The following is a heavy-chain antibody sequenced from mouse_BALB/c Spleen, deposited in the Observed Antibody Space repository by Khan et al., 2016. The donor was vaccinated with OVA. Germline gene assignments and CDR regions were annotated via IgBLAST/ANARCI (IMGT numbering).Heavy chain of an antibody. CDR2: ISYSGVT. CDR3: ARGNYYGYYFDY. Sequence: QLQQSGPGLVKPSQSLSLTCTVTGYSITSGYAWNWIRQFPENKLEWMGYISYSGVTSYTPSLKSRISITRDTSKNQFFLQLNSVTTEDTATCYCARGNYYGYYFDYWGQGTTLTVSS. J-gene: IGHJ2*01. D-gene: IGHD1-1*01. CDR1: GYSITSGYA. V-gene: IGHV3-2*02.